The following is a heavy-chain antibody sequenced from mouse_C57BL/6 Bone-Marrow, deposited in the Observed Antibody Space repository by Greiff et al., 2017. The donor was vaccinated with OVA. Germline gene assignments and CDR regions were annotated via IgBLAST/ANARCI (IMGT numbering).Heavy chain of an antibody. CDR1: GYTFTSYW. V-gene: IGHV1-52*01. CDR2: IYPSDSET. Sequence: QVQLQQPGAELVRPGSSVKLSCKASGYTFTSYWMHWVKQRPIQGLEWIGNIYPSDSETHYNQKFKDKATLTVDKSSSTAYMQLSSLTSEDSAVYYCAKDGSGWYFDDWGKGTTVTVSS. D-gene: IGHD2-3*01. J-gene: IGHJ1*03. CDR3: AKDGSGWYFDD.